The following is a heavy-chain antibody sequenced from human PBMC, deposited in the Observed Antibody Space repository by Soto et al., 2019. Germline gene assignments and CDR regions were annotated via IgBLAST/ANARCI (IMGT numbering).Heavy chain of an antibody. CDR2: IWGSGDRT. CDR1: GFSFRTYA. J-gene: IGHJ6*02. CDR3: AKTGPYCGGDCSRYFYGMEV. D-gene: IGHD2-21*02. V-gene: IGHV3-23*01. Sequence: PEGSMRLSCAASGFSFRTYAIAWVRQAPGKGLEWVSGIWGSGDRTFYADSVKGRFTISRDNSRNTLYLQMYSLTAEDTALYYCAKTGPYCGGDCSRYFYGMEVWGQGTTVTVSS.